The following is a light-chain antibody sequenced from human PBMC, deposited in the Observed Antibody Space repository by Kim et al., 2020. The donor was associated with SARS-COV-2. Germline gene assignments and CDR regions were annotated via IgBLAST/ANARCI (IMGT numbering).Light chain of an antibody. V-gene: IGKV1-39*01. J-gene: IGKJ2*01. CDR1: QSISTY. CDR2: DAS. Sequence: DIQMTQSPSSLSASGGDRVTITCRASQSISTYLNWYQQKPGKAPNLLIYDASSLQSGVPSRFSGSGSGTDFTLTISSLRPDDFATYYCQQSYSTPRTFGQGTKLEI. CDR3: QQSYSTPRT.